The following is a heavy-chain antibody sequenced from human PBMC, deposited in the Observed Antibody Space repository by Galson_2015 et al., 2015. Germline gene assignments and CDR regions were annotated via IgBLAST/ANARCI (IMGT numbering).Heavy chain of an antibody. Sequence: SVKVSCKASGGTFSSYTISWVRQAPGQGLEWMGRIIPILGIANYAQKFQGRVTITADKSTSTAYMELSSLRSEDTAVYCCALNTYSSSWHDYWGQGTLVTVSS. D-gene: IGHD6-13*01. V-gene: IGHV1-69*02. CDR2: IIPILGIA. J-gene: IGHJ4*02. CDR3: ALNTYSSSWHDY. CDR1: GGTFSSYT.